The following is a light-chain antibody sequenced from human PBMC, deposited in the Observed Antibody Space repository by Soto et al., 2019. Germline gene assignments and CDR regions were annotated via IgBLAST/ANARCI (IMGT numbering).Light chain of an antibody. J-gene: IGKJ2*01. V-gene: IGKV1-39*01. CDR2: AAS. CDR3: QQSFGSLLYA. CDR1: QSISSTY. Sequence: DIQMTQSPSSLSASVGDRVTITCRASQSISSTYLNWYQQKPGKAPKLLIYAASSLQSGVPSRFSGSGSGTDFTLTISSLQPEDFATYYCQQSFGSLLYAFGQGTKVEIK.